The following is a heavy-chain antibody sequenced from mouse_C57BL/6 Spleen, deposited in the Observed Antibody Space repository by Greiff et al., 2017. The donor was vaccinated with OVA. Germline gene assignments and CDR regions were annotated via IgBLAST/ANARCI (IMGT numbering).Heavy chain of an antibody. J-gene: IGHJ3*01. D-gene: IGHD1-1*01. CDR2: IYPSDSET. CDR3: ARDYYGRSTGFAY. Sequence: VQLQQPGAELVRPGSSVKLSCKASGYTFTSYWMDWVKQRPGQGLVWIGNIYPSDSETHYNQKFKDQATLTVDKSSSTAYMQLSSLTSEDSAVYYCARDYYGRSTGFAYWGQGTLVTVSA. CDR1: GYTFTSYW. V-gene: IGHV1-61*01.